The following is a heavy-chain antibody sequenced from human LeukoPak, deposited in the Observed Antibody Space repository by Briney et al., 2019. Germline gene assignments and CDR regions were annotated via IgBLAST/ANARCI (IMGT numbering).Heavy chain of an antibody. CDR3: ARDGRFPPEVLPRYFDY. Sequence: PSETLSLTCTVSGGSISSSSYYWGWIRQPPGKGLEWIGSIYYSGSTYYNPSLKSRVTISVDTSKNQFSLKLSSVTAADTAVYYCARDGRFPPEVLPRYFDYWGQGTLVTVSS. D-gene: IGHD1-26*01. V-gene: IGHV4-39*07. J-gene: IGHJ4*02. CDR1: GGSISSSSYY. CDR2: IYYSGST.